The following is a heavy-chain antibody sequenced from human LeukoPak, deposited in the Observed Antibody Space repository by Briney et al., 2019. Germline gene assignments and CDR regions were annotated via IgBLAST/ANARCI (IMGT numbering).Heavy chain of an antibody. CDR1: GGSFSGYY. CDR2: INHSGST. D-gene: IGHD4-11*01. J-gene: IGHJ6*03. Sequence: PSETLSLTCAVYGGSFSGYYWSWIRQPPAKGLERIGVINHSGSTNYNPSLKSRVTISVDTSNNQFSLKLSSVTTADTAVYYCAISQTYSKYYYYYSYMRVYSKGPTVTVSS. CDR3: AISQTYSKYYYYYSYMRV. V-gene: IGHV4-34*01.